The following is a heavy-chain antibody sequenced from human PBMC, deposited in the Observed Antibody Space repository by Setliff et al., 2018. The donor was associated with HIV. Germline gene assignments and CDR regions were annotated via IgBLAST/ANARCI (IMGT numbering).Heavy chain of an antibody. CDR1: GGTFSRYT. J-gene: IGHJ3*02. CDR2: IIPVVGVA. V-gene: IGHV1-69*16. Sequence: GASVKVSCKTSGGTFSRYTITWVRQAPGQGLEWMGGIIPVVGVADYAQKFQGRVTITTDESTGTAYMEVNSLRSEDTAIYYCARESSYLGAFDIWGQGTMVTVSS. D-gene: IGHD1-26*01. CDR3: ARESSYLGAFDI.